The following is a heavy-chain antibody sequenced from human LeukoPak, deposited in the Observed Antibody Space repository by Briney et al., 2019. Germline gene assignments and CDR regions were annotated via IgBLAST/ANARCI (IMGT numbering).Heavy chain of an antibody. CDR3: ARPTKGTAAQGYDY. CDR2: TYYSGST. J-gene: IGHJ4*02. D-gene: IGHD6-6*01. CDR1: GGSISSSYY. V-gene: IGHV4-39*01. Sequence: SETLSLTCTVSGGSISSSYYWGWIRQPPGRGLEWIGSTYYSGSTYYNPSLKSRVTISVDTSKNQFSLKVISVTAADTAVYYCARPTKGTAAQGYDYWGQGILVTVAS.